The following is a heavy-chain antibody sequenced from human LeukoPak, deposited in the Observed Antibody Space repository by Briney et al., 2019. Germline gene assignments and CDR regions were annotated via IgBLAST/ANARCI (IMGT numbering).Heavy chain of an antibody. Sequence: GGSLRLSCAASGFTFSRLAMTWVRQAPGKGLEWVSTISASGPYYADAVRGRFTISRDNSRNALSLQMDSLRAEDTAVYYCAKDSEGDGYNFDTWGRGTLVTVSS. D-gene: IGHD5-24*01. J-gene: IGHJ5*02. CDR2: ISASGP. CDR3: AKDSEGDGYNFDT. V-gene: IGHV3-23*01. CDR1: GFTFSRLA.